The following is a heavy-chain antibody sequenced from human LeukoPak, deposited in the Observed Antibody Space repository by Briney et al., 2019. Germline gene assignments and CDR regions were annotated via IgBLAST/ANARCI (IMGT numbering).Heavy chain of an antibody. CDR2: IYYSGST. CDR1: GGSISSSSYY. V-gene: IGHV4-39*01. CDR3: ARLDRHYYYYGMDV. Sequence: SETLSLTCTVSGGSISSSSYYWGWIRQPPGKGLEWIGSIYYSGSTYYNPSLKSRVTISVDTSKNQFSLKLSSVTAADTAVYYCARLDRHYYYYGMDVWGQGTTATVPS. J-gene: IGHJ6*02.